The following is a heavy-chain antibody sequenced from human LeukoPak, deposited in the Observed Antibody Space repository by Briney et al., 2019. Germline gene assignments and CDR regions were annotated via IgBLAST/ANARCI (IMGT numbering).Heavy chain of an antibody. Sequence: ASVKVSCKASGYTFTSYYMHWVRQAPGQGLEWMGWISAYNGNTNYAQKFQGRVTMTRDTSTSPVYMELSSLKSEDTAVYYCARAIPRNDYGDKREDWYFDLWGRGTLVTVSS. J-gene: IGHJ2*01. V-gene: IGHV1-46*01. CDR3: ARAIPRNDYGDKREDWYFDL. CDR2: ISAYNGNT. D-gene: IGHD4-17*01. CDR1: GYTFTSYY.